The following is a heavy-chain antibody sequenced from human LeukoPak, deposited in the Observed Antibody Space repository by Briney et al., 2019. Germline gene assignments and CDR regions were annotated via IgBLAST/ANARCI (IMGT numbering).Heavy chain of an antibody. CDR3: ASSYITFLRGVIPRDAFDI. D-gene: IGHD3-10*01. CDR1: GASISSSSYY. Sequence: PSETLSLTCTVSGASISSSSYYWGWIRQPPGKGLEWIGSMYYSGSTYYNPSLKSRVTISVDTSKNQFSLKLSSVTAADTAVYYCASSYITFLRGVIPRDAFDIWGQGTLVTVSS. J-gene: IGHJ3*02. CDR2: MYYSGST. V-gene: IGHV4-39*01.